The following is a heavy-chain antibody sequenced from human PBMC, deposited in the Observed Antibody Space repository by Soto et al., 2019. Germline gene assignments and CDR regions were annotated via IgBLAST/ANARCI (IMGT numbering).Heavy chain of an antibody. Sequence: GGSLRLSCAASGFTFSNAWMSWVRQAPGKGLEWVGRIKSKTDGGTTDYAAPVKGRFTISRDDSKNTLYLQMNSLKTEDTAVYYCTTGRLYSSSWYTDYYYYYMDVWGKGTTVTVSS. V-gene: IGHV3-15*01. CDR1: GFTFSNAW. D-gene: IGHD6-13*01. J-gene: IGHJ6*03. CDR3: TTGRLYSSSWYTDYYYYYMDV. CDR2: IKSKTDGGTT.